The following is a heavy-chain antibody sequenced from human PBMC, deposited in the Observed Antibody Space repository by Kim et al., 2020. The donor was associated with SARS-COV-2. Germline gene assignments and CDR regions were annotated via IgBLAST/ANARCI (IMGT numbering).Heavy chain of an antibody. CDR3: ARDGGHYYGAGSQNGMDV. V-gene: IGHV1-69*01. Sequence: QGRVTITADESTSTAYMELSSLRSEDTAVYYCARDGGHYYGAGSQNGMDVWGQGTTVTVSS. J-gene: IGHJ6*02. D-gene: IGHD3-10*01.